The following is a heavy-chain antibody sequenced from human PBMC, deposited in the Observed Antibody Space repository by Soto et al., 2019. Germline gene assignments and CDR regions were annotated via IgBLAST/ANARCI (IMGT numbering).Heavy chain of an antibody. J-gene: IGHJ4*02. V-gene: IGHV1-3*04. CDR1: GYTFTNYA. CDR2: INTDNGNT. Sequence: ASVKVSCKASGYTFTNYAMHWVRQAPGQRLEWIGWINTDNGNTMYSEKCQGRVTITRDTSASTAYMELSSLKSEDTAVYYCASGFMAWYFDYWGQGAQVTVSS. CDR3: ASGFMAWYFDY.